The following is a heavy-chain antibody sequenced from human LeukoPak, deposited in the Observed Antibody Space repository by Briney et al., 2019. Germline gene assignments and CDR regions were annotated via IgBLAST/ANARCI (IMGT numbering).Heavy chain of an antibody. J-gene: IGHJ4*02. V-gene: IGHV4-39*01. CDR2: IYDSGST. Sequence: SETLSLTCTVSGGSIRSSYYYWGWIRQPPGKGLEWIGSIYDSGSTYYNPSLKSRVTISVDTSKNQFSLKLNSVTAADTAVYYCARVAAGGNYFDYWGQGTLVTVSS. D-gene: IGHD6-13*01. CDR1: GGSIRSSYYY. CDR3: ARVAAGGNYFDY.